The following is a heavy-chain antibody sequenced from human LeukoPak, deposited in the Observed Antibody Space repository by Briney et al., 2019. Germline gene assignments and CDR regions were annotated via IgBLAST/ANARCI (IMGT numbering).Heavy chain of an antibody. CDR1: GFTFSSYA. CDR3: ARDREVAFDY. Sequence: GGSLRLSCAASGFTFSSYAMNWVRQAPGKGLEWVSAISGSGSTYYADSVKGRFTISRDNAKNSLYLQMNSLRAEDTAVYYCARDREVAFDYWGQGTLVTVSS. CDR2: ISGSGST. V-gene: IGHV3-21*01. J-gene: IGHJ4*02. D-gene: IGHD2-15*01.